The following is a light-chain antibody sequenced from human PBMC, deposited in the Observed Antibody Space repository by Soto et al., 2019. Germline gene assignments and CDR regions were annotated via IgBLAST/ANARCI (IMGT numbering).Light chain of an antibody. J-gene: IGKJ4*01. CDR1: QSVSNF. CDR3: QQRSNWPLT. Sequence: EIVSTQSPATLSLSSGERATLSCRASQSVSNFLAWYQQKPGQPPRLLIYDASIRAAGFPARFSGSGSGTDFTLTINNLEPEDFAVYFCQQRSNWPLTFGGGTKVDIK. V-gene: IGKV3-11*01. CDR2: DAS.